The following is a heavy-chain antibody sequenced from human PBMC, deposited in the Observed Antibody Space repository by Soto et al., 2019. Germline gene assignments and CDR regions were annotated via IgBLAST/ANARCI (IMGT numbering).Heavy chain of an antibody. CDR3: TRDDSYYYYGMDV. Sequence: GGSLRLSCTASGFTFGGYAMSWFRQAPGKGLEWVGFIRSKAYGGTTEYAASVKGRFTISRDDSKSIAYLQMNSLKTEDTAVYYCTRDDSYYYYGMDVWGQGTTVTVSS. CDR1: GFTFGGYA. D-gene: IGHD2-21*02. CDR2: IRSKAYGGTT. V-gene: IGHV3-49*03. J-gene: IGHJ6*02.